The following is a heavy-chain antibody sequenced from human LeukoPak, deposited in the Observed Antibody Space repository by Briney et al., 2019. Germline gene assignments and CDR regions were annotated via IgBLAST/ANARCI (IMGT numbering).Heavy chain of an antibody. Sequence: PSETLSLTCVVYGGSFSGYYWSWIRQPPGKGLEWIGEIDHSGTTNYNPSLKSRVTMSVDTSKNQFSLMVSSVTAADMAVYYCATGRNGVVPAPILGVGPWYNYHYMDVWGKGTTVTVSS. D-gene: IGHD2-2*02. CDR1: GGSFSGYY. CDR3: ATGRNGVVPAPILGVGPWYNYHYMDV. J-gene: IGHJ6*03. V-gene: IGHV4-34*01. CDR2: IDHSGTT.